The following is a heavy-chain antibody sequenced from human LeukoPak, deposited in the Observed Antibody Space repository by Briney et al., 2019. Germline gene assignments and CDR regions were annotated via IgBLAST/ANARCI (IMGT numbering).Heavy chain of an antibody. V-gene: IGHV4-4*02. D-gene: IGHD2-8*01. J-gene: IGHJ6*02. CDR3: ARGEGSPTGYCTNGVCHYYYYGMDV. CDR2: IYHSGST. Sequence: PSGTLSLTCAVSGGSISSSNWWSWVRQPPGKGLEWIGEIYHSGSTNYNPSLKSRVTISVDKSKNQFSLKLSSVTAADTAVYYCARGEGSPTGYCTNGVCHYYYYGMDVWGQGTTVTVSS. CDR1: GGSISSSNW.